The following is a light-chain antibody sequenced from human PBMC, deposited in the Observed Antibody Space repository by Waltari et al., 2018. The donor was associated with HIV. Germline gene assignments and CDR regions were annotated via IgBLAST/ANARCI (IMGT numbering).Light chain of an antibody. J-gene: IGLJ2*01. CDR3: LTWDTGIGV. Sequence: QVVLTQSPSASASLGASVKLTCTLSSGYSNHAIAWHQQQSEKGPRSLMKINSDGSHNKGDGIPDRFSGSSSGAERYLTISSLQSEDEADYYCLTWDTGIGVFGGGTKLTVL. CDR1: SGYSNHA. V-gene: IGLV4-69*01. CDR2: INSDGSH.